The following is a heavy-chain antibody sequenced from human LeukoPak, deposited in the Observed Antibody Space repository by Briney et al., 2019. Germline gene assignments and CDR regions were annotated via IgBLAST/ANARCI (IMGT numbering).Heavy chain of an antibody. V-gene: IGHV3-21*04. CDR2: ISSSSTYT. D-gene: IGHD4-17*01. J-gene: IGHJ4*02. CDR1: GFTFSDYT. CDR3: ATTVTTRLDY. Sequence: GGSLRLSCAASGFTFSDYTMNWVRQAPGKGLEWVSSISSSSTYTYFADSVKGRFTISRDNAKNSLFLQINSLRVEDTAVYYCATTVTTRLDYWGQGTLVTVSS.